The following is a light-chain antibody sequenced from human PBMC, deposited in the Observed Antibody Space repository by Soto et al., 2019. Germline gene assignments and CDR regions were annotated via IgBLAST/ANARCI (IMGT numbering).Light chain of an antibody. CDR2: EVI. CDR1: SSDVGTFNL. V-gene: IGLV2-23*02. CDR3: CSYAGSSVYV. Sequence: QSVLTQVASVSGSPGQSITISCTGTSSDVGTFNLVSWYQQPPGKAPRLMVYEVIKRPSGVSNRFSGSKSGNTASLTISGLQAEDEADYSCCSYAGSSVYVFGTGTKVTVL. J-gene: IGLJ1*01.